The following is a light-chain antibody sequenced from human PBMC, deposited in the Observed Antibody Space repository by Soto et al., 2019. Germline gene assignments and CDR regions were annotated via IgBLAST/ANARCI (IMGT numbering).Light chain of an antibody. V-gene: IGKV1-5*03. CDR2: KTS. Sequence: DIHMTQSPSTLSASVGDRVTITCRASQSLNMWLAWYQQKPGKAPNLLIYKTSSLESGVPSWFSGSGSGTEFTLTISSLQPDDFATYYCQHWTDYSWTFGQGTKVEVK. J-gene: IGKJ1*01. CDR1: QSLNMW. CDR3: QHWTDYSWT.